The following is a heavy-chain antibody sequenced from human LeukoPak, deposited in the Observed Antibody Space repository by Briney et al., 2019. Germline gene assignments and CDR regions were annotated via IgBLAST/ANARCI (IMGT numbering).Heavy chain of an antibody. V-gene: IGHV3-9*01. Sequence: PGGSLRLSCAASGFTFDDYAMHWVRQAPGKGLEWVSGISWNSGSIGYADSVKGRFTISRGNAKNSLYLQMNSLRAEDTALYYCAKDALLVGATPIFDYWGQGTLVTVSS. J-gene: IGHJ4*02. CDR2: ISWNSGSI. CDR3: AKDALLVGATPIFDY. D-gene: IGHD1-26*01. CDR1: GFTFDDYA.